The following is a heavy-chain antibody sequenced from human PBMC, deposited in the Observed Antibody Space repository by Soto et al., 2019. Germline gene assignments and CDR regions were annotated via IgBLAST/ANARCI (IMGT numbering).Heavy chain of an antibody. CDR3: ARDRGTVTHAFDI. CDR2: IIPIFGTA. V-gene: IGHV1-69*13. CDR1: GGTFSSYA. J-gene: IGHJ3*02. Sequence: SVKVSCKASGGTFSSYAISWVRQAPGQGLEWMGGIIPIFGTANYAQKFQGRVTITADESTSTAYMELSSLRSEDTAVYYCARDRGTVTHAFDIWGQGAMVTVSS. D-gene: IGHD4-17*01.